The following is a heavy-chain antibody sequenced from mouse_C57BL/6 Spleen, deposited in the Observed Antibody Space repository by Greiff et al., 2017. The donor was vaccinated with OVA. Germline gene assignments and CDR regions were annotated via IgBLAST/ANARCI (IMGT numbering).Heavy chain of an antibody. CDR3: ARRNYYGSTFDY. CDR2: IDPSDSYT. V-gene: IGHV1-69*01. J-gene: IGHJ2*01. CDR1: GYTFTSYW. Sequence: QVQLQQPGAELVMPGASVKLSCKASGYTFTSYWMHWVKQRPGQGLEWIGEIDPSDSYTNYNQKFKGKATLTVDKSSSTAYMQLSSLTSEDSAVYYCARRNYYGSTFDYWGQGTTLTVAS. D-gene: IGHD1-1*01.